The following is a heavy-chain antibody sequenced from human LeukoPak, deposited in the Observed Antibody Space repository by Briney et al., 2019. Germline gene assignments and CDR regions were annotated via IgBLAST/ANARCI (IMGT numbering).Heavy chain of an antibody. CDR1: GFTFSSYW. Sequence: GGSLRLSCAASGFTFSSYWMSWVRQAPGKGLEWVANIKQDGSERYYVDSVKGRFTISRDNAKNSLYLQMNSLRAEDTAVYYCARVQGSSGPGIFDYWGQGTLVTVSS. CDR2: IKQDGSER. CDR3: ARVQGSSGPGIFDY. J-gene: IGHJ4*02. D-gene: IGHD6-19*01. V-gene: IGHV3-7*01.